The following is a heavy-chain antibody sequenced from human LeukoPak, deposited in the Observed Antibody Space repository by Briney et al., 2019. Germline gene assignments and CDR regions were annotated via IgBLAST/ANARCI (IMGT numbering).Heavy chain of an antibody. Sequence: GGSLRLSYAASGFTFDDYGMSWFRQAPGKGLEWGSGINWDGGSTGYADSVKGRFTISRDNAKNSLYLQMNSLRAEDTAVYYCARDSDSSSWYGYYYYYYGMDVWGQGTTVTVSS. CDR1: GFTFDDYG. J-gene: IGHJ6*02. CDR3: ARDSDSSSWYGYYYYYYGMDV. D-gene: IGHD6-13*01. CDR2: INWDGGST. V-gene: IGHV3-20*03.